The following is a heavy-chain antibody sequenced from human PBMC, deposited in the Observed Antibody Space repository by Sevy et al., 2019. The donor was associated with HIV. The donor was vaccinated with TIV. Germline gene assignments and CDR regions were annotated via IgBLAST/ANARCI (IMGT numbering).Heavy chain of an antibody. D-gene: IGHD3-9*01. V-gene: IGHV4-59*01. CDR2: IYYSGST. CDR1: GGSISSYY. J-gene: IGHJ6*03. Sequence: SETLSLTCTVSGGSISSYYWSWIRQPPGKGLEWIGYIYYSGSTNYNPSLKSRVTISVDTSKNQFSLKLSSVTAADTAVYYCARVTGYYYYYMDVWGKGTTVSVSS. CDR3: ARVTGYYYYYMDV.